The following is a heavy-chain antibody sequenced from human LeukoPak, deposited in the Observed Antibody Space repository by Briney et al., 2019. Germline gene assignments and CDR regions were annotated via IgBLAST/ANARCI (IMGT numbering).Heavy chain of an antibody. CDR3: ARASCSGGSCYPYGMDV. V-gene: IGHV4-61*02. D-gene: IGHD2-15*01. Sequence: TSETLSLTCTVSGGAISSGSYYWSWIRQPAGKGLEWIGRIYSSGSTNYNPSLKSRVTISVDKSKNQFSLKVSSVTAADTAVYYCARASCSGGSCYPYGMDVWGQGTTVTVSS. CDR2: IYSSGST. CDR1: GGAISSGSYY. J-gene: IGHJ6*02.